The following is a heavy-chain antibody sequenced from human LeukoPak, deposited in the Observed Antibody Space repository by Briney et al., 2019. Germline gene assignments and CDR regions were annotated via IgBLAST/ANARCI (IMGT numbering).Heavy chain of an antibody. J-gene: IGHJ4*02. V-gene: IGHV3-74*01. Sequence: GGSLRLSCVASGFTFSSYWMHWVRQDPRKGLVWVSRINGDGRNINYADSVRGRFTISRDNAKNTLYLQMNTLRVEDTAVYYCTRDLVVVAATNYWGQGTLVTVSS. CDR2: INGDGRNI. CDR3: TRDLVVVAATNY. CDR1: GFTFSSYW. D-gene: IGHD2-15*01.